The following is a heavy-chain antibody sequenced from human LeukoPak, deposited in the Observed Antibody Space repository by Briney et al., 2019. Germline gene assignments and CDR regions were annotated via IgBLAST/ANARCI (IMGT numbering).Heavy chain of an antibody. D-gene: IGHD2-2*01. CDR3: ASSRLVVGNFDY. CDR1: GYTFTSYD. V-gene: IGHV1-8*03. J-gene: IGHJ4*02. Sequence: AASVKVSCKASGYTFTSYDINWVRQATGQGLEWMGWMNPNSGNTGYAQKFQGRVTITRNTSISTAYMELSSLRSDDTAVYYCASSRLVVGNFDYWGQGTLVTVSS. CDR2: MNPNSGNT.